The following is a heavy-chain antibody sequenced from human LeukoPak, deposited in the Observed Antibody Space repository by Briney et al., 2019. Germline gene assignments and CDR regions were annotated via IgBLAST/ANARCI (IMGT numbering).Heavy chain of an antibody. CDR3: ARVSWTLG. CDR2: ISSDGSVT. CDR1: GFSFTNYW. D-gene: IGHD6-13*01. J-gene: IGHJ4*02. Sequence: GGSLRLSCAVSGFSFTNYWMHWVRRDPGKGLVWVSYISSDGSVTKYADSVKGRFTISRDNAVNTLYLQMNSLRAEDTAVYYCARVSWTLGWGQGTLVTVSS. V-gene: IGHV3-74*03.